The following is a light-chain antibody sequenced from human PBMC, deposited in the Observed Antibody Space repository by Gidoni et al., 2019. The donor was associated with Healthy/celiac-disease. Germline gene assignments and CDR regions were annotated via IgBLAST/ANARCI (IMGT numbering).Light chain of an antibody. CDR3: QQRSNWPMCS. J-gene: IGKJ2*04. Sequence: EIALTQSPATLSLSPGERATLSCRASQSVSSYLAWYQQKPGQAPRPLIYDASNRATVIPARFSGSGSGTDFTLTISSLEPEDFAVYYCQQRSNWPMCSFGQGTKLEIK. CDR2: DAS. V-gene: IGKV3-11*01. CDR1: QSVSSY.